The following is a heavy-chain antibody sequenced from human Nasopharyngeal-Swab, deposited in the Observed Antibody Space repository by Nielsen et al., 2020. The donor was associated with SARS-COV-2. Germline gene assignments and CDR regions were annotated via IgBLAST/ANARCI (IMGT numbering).Heavy chain of an antibody. V-gene: IGHV3-23*01. CDR1: GITFSSYA. Sequence: ESLKISCAASGITFSSYAMSWVRQAPGKGLEWVSAISGSGGSTYYADSVKGRFTISRDNAKNSLYLQMNSLRAEDTAVYYCARAEGRSSSWPYYYYYGMDVWGQGTTVTVSS. D-gene: IGHD6-13*01. CDR2: ISGSGGST. CDR3: ARAEGRSSSWPYYYYYGMDV. J-gene: IGHJ6*02.